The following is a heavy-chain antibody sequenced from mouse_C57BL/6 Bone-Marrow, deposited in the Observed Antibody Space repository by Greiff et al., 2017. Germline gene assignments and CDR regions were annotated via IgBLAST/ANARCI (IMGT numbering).Heavy chain of an antibody. CDR3: ARHGNYVNYFDY. V-gene: IGHV1-22*01. CDR2: INPNNGGT. Sequence: VQLKESGPELVKPGASVKMSCKASGYTFTDYNMHWVKQSHGKSLEWIGYINPNNGGTSYNQKFKGKATLTVNKSSSTAYMELRSLTSEDSAVYYCARHGNYVNYFDYWGQGTTLTVSS. D-gene: IGHD2-1*01. J-gene: IGHJ2*01. CDR1: GYTFTDYN.